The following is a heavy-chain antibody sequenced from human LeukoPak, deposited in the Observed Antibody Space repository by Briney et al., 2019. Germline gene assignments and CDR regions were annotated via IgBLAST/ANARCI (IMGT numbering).Heavy chain of an antibody. CDR3: ARDPWEIAYCGDDCYKGYFHL. CDR2: MSASGRYR. CDR1: GFAFTNYS. Sequence: PGGSLTLSCGASGFAFTNYSMSWVRQGPGKGLDWVSLMSASGRYRYYADSVKGRFTISRDNAKNSLFLQMNALRAEDTALYYRARDPWEIAYCGDDCYKGYFHLWGQGALVTVSS. D-gene: IGHD2-21*02. J-gene: IGHJ4*02. V-gene: IGHV3-21*01.